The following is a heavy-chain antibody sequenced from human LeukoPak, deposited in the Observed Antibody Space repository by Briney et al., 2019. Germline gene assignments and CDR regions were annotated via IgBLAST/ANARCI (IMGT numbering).Heavy chain of an antibody. CDR1: GYPFTSYD. Sequence: ASVKVSCKASGYPFTSYDINWVRQAAGQGLEWMGWMNPNSGNTGYAQKFQGRVTITRNTSISTAYMELSSLRSEDTAVYYCARKGYSSSSGKVGYFDYWGQGTLVTVSS. V-gene: IGHV1-8*01. D-gene: IGHD6-6*01. CDR2: MNPNSGNT. J-gene: IGHJ4*02. CDR3: ARKGYSSSSGKVGYFDY.